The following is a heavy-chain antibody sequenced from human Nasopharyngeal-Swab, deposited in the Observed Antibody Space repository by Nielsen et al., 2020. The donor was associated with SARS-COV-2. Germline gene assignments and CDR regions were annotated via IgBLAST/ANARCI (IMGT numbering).Heavy chain of an antibody. Sequence: GESLKISCAASGFTVSSNYMSWVRQAPGKGLEWVSVIYSGGSTYYADSVKGRFTISRDNSKNTLYLQMNSLRAEDTAVYCCARVGAGHGYWGQGTLVTVSS. D-gene: IGHD4/OR15-4a*01. CDR2: IYSGGST. J-gene: IGHJ4*02. CDR3: ARVGAGHGY. V-gene: IGHV3-53*01. CDR1: GFTVSSNY.